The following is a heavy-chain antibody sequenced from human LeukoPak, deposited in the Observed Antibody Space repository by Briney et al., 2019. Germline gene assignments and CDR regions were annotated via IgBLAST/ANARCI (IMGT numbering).Heavy chain of an antibody. CDR3: ARDVNYAFDY. CDR2: ISANSGNT. J-gene: IGHJ4*02. D-gene: IGHD3-16*01. V-gene: IGHV1-18*01. Sequence: ASVKVSCKPSGYSFTRNGISWVRQALGQGLEWMAWISANSGNTNYAQNFQDRVTLTTDTSTSTAYMELRSLRSDDTAVYYCARDVNYAFDYWGQGTLVTVSS. CDR1: GYSFTRNG.